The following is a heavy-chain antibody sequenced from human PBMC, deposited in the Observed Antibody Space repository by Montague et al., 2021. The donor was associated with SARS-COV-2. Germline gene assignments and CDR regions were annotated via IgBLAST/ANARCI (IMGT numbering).Heavy chain of an antibody. CDR2: IYSDGSRI. D-gene: IGHD5-12*01. J-gene: IGHJ6*02. Sequence: SLRLSCAASEFSFRSDWISWARQGPGKGLVWVSRIYSDGSRIDYADSVXGRFTISRDNARNTVFLQMNSLRVEDAAVYYCAGASGYPIRGMDVWGQGTTVTVSS. CDR1: EFSFRSDW. V-gene: IGHV3-74*01. CDR3: AGASGYPIRGMDV.